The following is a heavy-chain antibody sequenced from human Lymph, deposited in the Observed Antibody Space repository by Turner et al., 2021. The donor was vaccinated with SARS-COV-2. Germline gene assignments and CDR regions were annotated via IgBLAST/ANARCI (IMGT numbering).Heavy chain of an antibody. CDR3: AKDPGYCSGGSCYSRTYFDF. V-gene: IGHV3-43*02. CDR2: ISGDGGGT. J-gene: IGHJ4*02. D-gene: IGHD2-15*01. CDR1: GFTFDDYA. Sequence: EVQLVESGGGVVQPGGSLRLSCAASGFTFDDYAMHWVRQAPGKGLEWVSLISGDGGGTYYADFVKGRFTISRDNSKNSLSLQMNSLRAEDTALYYCAKDPGYCSGGSCYSRTYFDFWGQGTLVTVS.